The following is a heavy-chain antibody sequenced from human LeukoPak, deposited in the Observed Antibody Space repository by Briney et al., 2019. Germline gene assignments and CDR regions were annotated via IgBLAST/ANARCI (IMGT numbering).Heavy chain of an antibody. Sequence: GGSLTLSCEASGLIFRGHAMSWVRQAPGKGLEWVSGIGDSGEIERYADSVKGRFTISRDNFRNTVYLEMRSLRPEDTAVYYCAKGYSSGWTPFDYWGQGTQVTVSS. V-gene: IGHV3-23*01. D-gene: IGHD6-19*01. CDR2: IGDSGEIE. CDR3: AKGYSSGWTPFDY. J-gene: IGHJ4*02. CDR1: GLIFRGHA.